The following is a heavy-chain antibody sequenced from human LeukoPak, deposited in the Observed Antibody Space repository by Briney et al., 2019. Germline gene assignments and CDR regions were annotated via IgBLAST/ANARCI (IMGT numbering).Heavy chain of an antibody. CDR1: GFTFSSYW. Sequence: PGGSLRLSCAASGFTFSSYWMHWVRQAPGKGLVWVSRINSDGSSTSYADSVKGRFTISRDNSKNTLDLRMDSLRAEDTAVYFCAKGVYGGNFVDAFDIWGQGTMVTVSS. D-gene: IGHD4/OR15-4a*01. J-gene: IGHJ3*02. CDR3: AKGVYGGNFVDAFDI. CDR2: INSDGSST. V-gene: IGHV3-74*01.